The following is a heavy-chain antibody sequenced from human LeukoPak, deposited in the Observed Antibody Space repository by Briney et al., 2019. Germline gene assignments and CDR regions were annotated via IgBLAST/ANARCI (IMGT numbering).Heavy chain of an antibody. V-gene: IGHV2-5*01. CDR2: IYWNDDK. J-gene: IGHJ5*02. CDR1: GFSLSTSGVG. Sequence: SGPTLVKPTQTLTLTCTFSGFSLSTSGVGVGWIRQPPGKALEWLALIYWNDDKRYSPSLKSMLTITKDTSKNQVVLTMTNMDPVDTATYYCAHIPFYYFWSGYLNWFDPWGQGTLVTVSS. D-gene: IGHD3-3*01. CDR3: AHIPFYYFWSGYLNWFDP.